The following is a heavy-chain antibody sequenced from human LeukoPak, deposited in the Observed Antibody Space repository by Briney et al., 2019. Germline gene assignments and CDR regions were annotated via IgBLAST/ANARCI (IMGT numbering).Heavy chain of an antibody. V-gene: IGHV4-61*02. J-gene: IGHJ3*02. Sequence: PSQTLSLTCTVSGGSISSGSYYWSWIRQPDGKGLEWIGRIYTSGSTNYNPSLKSQVTISVDTYKNQFSLKLSSVTAADTAVYYCARARSDIVVVPAALAFDIWGQGTMVTVSS. CDR1: GGSISSGSYY. CDR3: ARARSDIVVVPAALAFDI. CDR2: IYTSGST. D-gene: IGHD2-2*01.